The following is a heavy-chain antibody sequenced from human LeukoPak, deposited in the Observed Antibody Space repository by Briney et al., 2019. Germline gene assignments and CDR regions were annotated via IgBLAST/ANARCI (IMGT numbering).Heavy chain of an antibody. V-gene: IGHV3-7*01. D-gene: IGHD2-8*01. J-gene: IGHJ4*02. CDR1: AFTFSSYW. CDR2: IKQDGSEK. CDR3: ARVLYCTNGVCYTGFDY. Sequence: GGSLRLSCAASAFTFSSYWMRWVRQAPGKGLEWVANIKQDGSEKYYVDSVKGRFTISRDNAKNSLYLQMNSLRAEDTAVYYCARVLYCTNGVCYTGFDYWGQGTLVTVSS.